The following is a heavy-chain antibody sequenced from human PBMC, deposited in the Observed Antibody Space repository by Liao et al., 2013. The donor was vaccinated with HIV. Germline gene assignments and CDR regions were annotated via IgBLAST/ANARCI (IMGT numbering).Heavy chain of an antibody. D-gene: IGHD3-10*01. Sequence: QVRLHQWGAGLLKPSETLSLSCAVYGGSFSVYYWSWIRQPPGKGLEWIGEINHSGNINYNPSLKSRVAISVDTSRRQFSLNVTSVTAADTAVYYCASRGHFYFYMDVWGKGTTVSVSS. CDR1: GGSFSVYY. CDR3: ASRGHFYFYMDV. J-gene: IGHJ6*03. V-gene: IGHV4-34*01. CDR2: INHSGNI.